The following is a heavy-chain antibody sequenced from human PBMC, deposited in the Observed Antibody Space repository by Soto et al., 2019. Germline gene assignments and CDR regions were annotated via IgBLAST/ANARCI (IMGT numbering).Heavy chain of an antibody. CDR3: AKDTYSSSWYF. CDR2: IDKSGGDT. V-gene: IGHV3-23*05. Sequence: GGSLRLSCAASGFTFTNYLMTWVRQAPGKGLEWVSSIDKSGGDTYYADSVKGRFTISRDNSKNTLHLQMNGLRAEDTALYYCAKDTYSSSWYFWGQGTLVSVSS. CDR1: GFTFTNYL. D-gene: IGHD2-2*01. J-gene: IGHJ4*02.